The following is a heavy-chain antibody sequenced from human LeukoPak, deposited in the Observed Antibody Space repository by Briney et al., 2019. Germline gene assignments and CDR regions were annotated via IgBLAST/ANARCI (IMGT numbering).Heavy chain of an antibody. Sequence: GRSLRLSCAASGFTFSSYAMHWVRQAPGKGLEWVAVISYDGSNKYYADSVKGRFTISRDNSKNTLYLQMNSLRAEDTAVYYCARADDLRYFDWAGRAYYFDYWGQGTLVTVSS. V-gene: IGHV3-30-3*01. D-gene: IGHD3-9*01. CDR2: ISYDGSNK. J-gene: IGHJ4*02. CDR3: ARADDLRYFDWAGRAYYFDY. CDR1: GFTFSSYA.